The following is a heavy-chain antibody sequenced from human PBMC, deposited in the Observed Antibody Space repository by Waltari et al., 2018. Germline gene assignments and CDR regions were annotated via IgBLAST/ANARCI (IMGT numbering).Heavy chain of an antibody. CDR1: GGSISSHY. CDR3: ARELDYFDY. V-gene: IGHV4-59*11. J-gene: IGHJ4*02. CDR2: IYYSGST. Sequence: QVQLQESGPGLVKPSETLSLTCTVPGGSISSHYWSWIRQPPGKGLEWIGYIYYSGSTNYNPSLKSRVTISVDTSKNQFSLKLSSVTAADTAVYYCARELDYFDYWGQGTLVTVSS.